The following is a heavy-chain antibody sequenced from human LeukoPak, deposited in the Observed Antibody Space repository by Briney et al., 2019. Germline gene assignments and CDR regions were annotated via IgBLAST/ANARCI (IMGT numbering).Heavy chain of an antibody. J-gene: IGHJ4*02. Sequence: SETLSLTCTVSGGSISSGSYYWVWLRQPAGTGLEWVGRIYTSGSTNYNPSLNSRVTISVDTSKNQFPLKLSSVTAADTAVYYCARGGVVQYSSGQGIPFDYWGQGTLVTVSS. CDR1: GGSISSGSYY. CDR2: IYTSGST. D-gene: IGHD6-19*01. V-gene: IGHV4-61*02. CDR3: ARGGVVQYSSGQGIPFDY.